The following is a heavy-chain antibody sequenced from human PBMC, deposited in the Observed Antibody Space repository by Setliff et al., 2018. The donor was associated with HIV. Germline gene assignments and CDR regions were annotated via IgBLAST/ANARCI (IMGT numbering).Heavy chain of an antibody. V-gene: IGHV4-4*08. CDR2: IYTSGST. J-gene: IGHJ6*03. Sequence: SETLSLTCTVSGGSISSHYWSWIRQPPGKGLEWIGHIYTSGSTNYNPSLKSRVTISVDTSESQFSLKLTSVTAADTAMYFCARDATSEGYMDVWGKGTTVTVSS. CDR3: ARDATSEGYMDV. CDR1: GGSISSHY.